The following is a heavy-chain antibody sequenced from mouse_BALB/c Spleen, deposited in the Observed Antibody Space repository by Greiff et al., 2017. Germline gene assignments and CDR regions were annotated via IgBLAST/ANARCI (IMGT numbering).Heavy chain of an antibody. J-gene: IGHJ4*01. CDR1: GYTFTSCW. Sequence: VQLQQSGTVLARPGASVKMSCKASGYTFTSCWMHWVKQRPGQGLEWIGAIYPGNSDTSYNQKFKGKAKLTAVTSTSTAYMELSSLTNEDSAVYYCQLGRSYAMDYWGQGTSVTVSS. D-gene: IGHD4-1*02. CDR3: QLGRSYAMDY. V-gene: IGHV1-5*01. CDR2: IYPGNSDT.